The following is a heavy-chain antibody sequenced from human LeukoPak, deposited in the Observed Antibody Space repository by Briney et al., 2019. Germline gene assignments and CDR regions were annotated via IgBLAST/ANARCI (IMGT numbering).Heavy chain of an antibody. Sequence: GGSLRLSCAASGFTFSSHAISWVRRAPGKGLEWVSGLIENGATTYYADSVKGRFTISRDNSRNTMYLQMNSLRVEDMAVYYCVKDYQVGNSPAFGDYWGQGTLVTISS. CDR2: LIENGATT. CDR3: VKDYQVGNSPAFGDY. J-gene: IGHJ4*02. D-gene: IGHD1-26*01. CDR1: GFTFSSHA. V-gene: IGHV3-23*01.